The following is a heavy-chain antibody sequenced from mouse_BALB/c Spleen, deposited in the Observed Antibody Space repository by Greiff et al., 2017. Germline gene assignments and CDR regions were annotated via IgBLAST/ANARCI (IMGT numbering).Heavy chain of an antibody. D-gene: IGHD1-1*01. Sequence: DVQLVESGGGLVKPGGSLKLSCAASGFTFSSYAMSWVRQTPEKRLEWVASISSGGSTYYPDSVKGRFTISRDNARNILYLQMSSLRSEDTAMYYCARRTVVDWYFDVWGAGTTVTVSS. V-gene: IGHV5-6-5*01. CDR1: GFTFSSYA. CDR3: ARRTVVDWYFDV. CDR2: ISSGGST. J-gene: IGHJ1*01.